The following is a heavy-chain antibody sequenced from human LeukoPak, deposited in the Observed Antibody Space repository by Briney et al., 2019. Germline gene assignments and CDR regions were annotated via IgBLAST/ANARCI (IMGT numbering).Heavy chain of an antibody. D-gene: IGHD6-13*01. CDR2: ISYDGSNK. CDR1: GFTFSSYA. CDR3: ARDGVAAAGLLDY. J-gene: IGHJ4*02. Sequence: GGSLRLSCAASGFTFSSYAMHWVRQAPGKGLEWVAVISYDGSNKYYADSVKGRFTISRDNSKNTLYLQMNSLRAEDTAVYYCARDGVAAAGLLDYRGQGTLVTVSS. V-gene: IGHV3-30*04.